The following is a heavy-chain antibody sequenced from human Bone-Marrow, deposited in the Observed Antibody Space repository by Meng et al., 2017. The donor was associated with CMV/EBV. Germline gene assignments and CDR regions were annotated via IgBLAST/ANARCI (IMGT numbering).Heavy chain of an antibody. J-gene: IGHJ6*02. CDR2: ISSSGSTI. V-gene: IGHV3-11*04. Sequence: GESLKISCAASGFAFSDYYMSWIRQAPGKGLEWVSYISSSGSTIYYADSVKGRFTISRDNAKNSLYLQMNSLRAEDTAVYYCARDPPQKLGGMDVWGQGTTVTVSS. D-gene: IGHD3-10*01. CDR1: GFAFSDYY. CDR3: ARDPPQKLGGMDV.